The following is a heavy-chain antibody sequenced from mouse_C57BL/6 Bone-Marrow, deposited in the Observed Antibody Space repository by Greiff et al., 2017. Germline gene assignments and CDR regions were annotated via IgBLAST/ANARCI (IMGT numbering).Heavy chain of an antibody. CDR2: LDPEDGET. CDR1: GFTFTDYY. J-gene: IGHJ2*01. V-gene: IGHV14-2*01. CDR3: TRSLTYYGTNY. D-gene: IGHD1-1*01. Sequence: EVQLQQSGAELVKPGASVKLSCTASGFTFTDYYIHWVKQRPEQGLEWIGRLDPEDGETKYAPNFKDKATITADTSSNTAYLQLSSLTSEDTAVYYCTRSLTYYGTNYWGQGTTRTVSS.